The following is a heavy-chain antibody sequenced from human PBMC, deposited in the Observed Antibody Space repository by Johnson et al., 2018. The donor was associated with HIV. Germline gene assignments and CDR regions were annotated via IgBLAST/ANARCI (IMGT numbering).Heavy chain of an antibody. Sequence: VQLVESGGGLVQPGGSLRLSCAASGFTFSSYWMHWVRQAPGKGLVWVSRLNSDGSSITYADSVTGRFPNSRDNAKNTLYLQINSRRAEDTAVYYCASSRRGQQLVPLAFDIWGQGTTVTVSS. D-gene: IGHD6-13*01. CDR1: GFTFSSYW. J-gene: IGHJ3*02. V-gene: IGHV3-74*01. CDR3: ASSRRGQQLVPLAFDI. CDR2: LNSDGSSI.